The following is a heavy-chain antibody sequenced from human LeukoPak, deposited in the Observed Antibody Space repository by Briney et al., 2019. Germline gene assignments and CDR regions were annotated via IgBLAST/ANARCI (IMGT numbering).Heavy chain of an antibody. CDR3: ARAPSDLIAVAVDY. V-gene: IGHV3-21*01. Sequence: GGSLRLSCAASGFTFSSYSMNWVRQAPGKGLEWVSSISSGSSYIYYADSVKGRFTISRDNAKNSLYLQMNSLRAEDTAVYYCARAPSDLIAVAVDYWGQGTLVTVSS. D-gene: IGHD6-19*01. CDR2: ISSGSSYI. CDR1: GFTFSSYS. J-gene: IGHJ4*02.